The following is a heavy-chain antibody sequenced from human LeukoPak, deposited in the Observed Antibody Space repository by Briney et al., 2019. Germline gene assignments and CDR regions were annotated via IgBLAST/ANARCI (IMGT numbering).Heavy chain of an antibody. CDR3: ARDSGYCSSTSCYAYYYYGMDV. V-gene: IGHV3-30*04. CDR2: ISSDGSNK. Sequence: PGRSLRLSCAASGFTFSSYAMHWVRQAPGKGLEWVAVISSDGSNKYYADSVKGRFTISRDNSKNTLYLQMNSPRAEDTAVYYCARDSGYCSSTSCYAYYYYGMDVWGKGTTVTVSS. J-gene: IGHJ6*04. D-gene: IGHD2-2*01. CDR1: GFTFSSYA.